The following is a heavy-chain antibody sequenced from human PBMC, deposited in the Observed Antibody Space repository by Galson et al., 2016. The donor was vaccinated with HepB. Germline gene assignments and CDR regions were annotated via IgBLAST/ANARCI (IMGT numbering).Heavy chain of an antibody. V-gene: IGHV3-11*01. D-gene: IGHD6-25*01. CDR1: GFTCSETY. Sequence: SLRLSCAASGFTCSETYMPWVRQAPGKGLEWISYITSSGGLPYYSDSMEGRFTITRDNAKNSVYLKINSLRAEDTAVYYCASRGFYGSLANWGQGTQGTVSS. J-gene: IGHJ4*02. CDR3: ASRGFYGSLAN. CDR2: ITSSGGLP.